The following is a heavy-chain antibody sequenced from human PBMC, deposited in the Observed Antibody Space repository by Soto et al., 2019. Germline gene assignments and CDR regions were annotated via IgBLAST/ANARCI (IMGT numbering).Heavy chain of an antibody. CDR2: ISAYNGNT. J-gene: IGHJ4*02. Sequence: ASVKVSCKASGYTFTSYGISWVRQAPGQGLEWIRWISAYNGNTNYAQKLQGRVTMTTDTSTSTAYMELRSLRSDDTAVYYCARDYGSGSYYTYPPYFDYWAREPWSPSPQ. V-gene: IGHV1-18*01. CDR3: ARDYGSGSYYTYPPYFDY. CDR1: GYTFTSYG. D-gene: IGHD3-10*01.